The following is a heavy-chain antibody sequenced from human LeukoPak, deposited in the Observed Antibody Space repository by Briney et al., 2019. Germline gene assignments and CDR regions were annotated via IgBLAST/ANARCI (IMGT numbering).Heavy chain of an antibody. CDR1: GFTVSSNY. V-gene: IGHV3-66*01. CDR3: AREAYFGVVIRFDY. J-gene: IGHJ4*02. CDR2: IYSGGST. D-gene: IGHD3-3*01. Sequence: GGSLRLSCAASGFTVSSNYMSWVRQAPGKGLEWVSVIYSGGSTYYADSVKGRFTISRDNSKNTLYLQMNSLRAEDTAVYYCAREAYFGVVIRFDYRGQGTLVTVSS.